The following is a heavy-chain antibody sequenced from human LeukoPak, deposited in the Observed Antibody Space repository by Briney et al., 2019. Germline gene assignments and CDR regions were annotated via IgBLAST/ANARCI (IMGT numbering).Heavy chain of an antibody. D-gene: IGHD6-19*01. V-gene: IGHV3-30*02. Sequence: GGSLRLSCAASGFTFSSYGMYWVRQAPGEGLEWVAFIRYDGSSKYYADSVKGRFTISRDNSKNTLYLQMNSLRAEDTAVYYCAKDQGVAVAGTWADYWGQGTLVIVSS. J-gene: IGHJ4*02. CDR1: GFTFSSYG. CDR2: IRYDGSSK. CDR3: AKDQGVAVAGTWADY.